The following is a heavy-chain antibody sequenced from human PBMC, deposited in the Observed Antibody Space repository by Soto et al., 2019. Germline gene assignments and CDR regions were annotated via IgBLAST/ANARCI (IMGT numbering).Heavy chain of an antibody. J-gene: IGHJ6*02. D-gene: IGHD3-3*01. CDR3: ARDMRVFGGMDV. CDR2: TYITGDS. Sequence: SETLSLTCTISGGSITSYYWSWIRQPAGKGLEWIGRTYITGDSNYSPSLKSRVTMSLDTSKNRFSLKLSSATAADTAVYYCARDMRVFGGMDVWGRGTTVAVSS. V-gene: IGHV4-4*07. CDR1: GGSITSYY.